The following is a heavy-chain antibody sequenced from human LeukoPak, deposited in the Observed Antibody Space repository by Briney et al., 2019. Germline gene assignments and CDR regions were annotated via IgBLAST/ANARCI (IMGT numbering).Heavy chain of an antibody. J-gene: IGHJ6*03. CDR3: ARGLGASRYYYYYMDV. V-gene: IGHV3-53*01. CDR2: IYSGGST. D-gene: IGHD6-13*01. CDR1: GFTVSSNY. Sequence: PGGSLRLSCAASGFTVSSNYMSWVREAPGKGLEWVSAIYSGGSTYYADSVKGRFTISRDNSKNTLYLQMNSLRAEDTAVYYCARGLGASRYYYYYMDVWGKGTTVTVSS.